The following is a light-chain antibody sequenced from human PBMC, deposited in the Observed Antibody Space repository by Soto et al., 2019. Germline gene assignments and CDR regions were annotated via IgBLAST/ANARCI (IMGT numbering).Light chain of an antibody. J-gene: IGLJ2*01. Sequence: QSVLTQPPSASGTPGQTVTISCSGSSSNIGSAYIYWYQHLPGTAPKLPIYRNNQRPSGVPDRFSASKSGTSASLAISGLRSEDEADYYCAAWDDSLVVFGGGTKVTVL. CDR2: RNN. CDR1: SSNIGSAY. CDR3: AAWDDSLVV. V-gene: IGLV1-47*01.